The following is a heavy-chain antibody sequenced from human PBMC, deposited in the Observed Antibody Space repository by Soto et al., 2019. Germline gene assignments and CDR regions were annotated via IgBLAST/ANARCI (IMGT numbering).Heavy chain of an antibody. CDR1: GYTFTEYY. V-gene: IGHV1-8*01. Sequence: GASVKVSCKTSGYTFTEYYINCVRQAPGQGLEYMGWVSPENRNAGYAPQFRGRVSMTADTSINTVYLELTTLTYEDTAVYYCEVTTGYWGQGTMVTSPQ. CDR2: VSPENRNA. CDR3: EVTTGY. D-gene: IGHD4-17*01. J-gene: IGHJ4*02.